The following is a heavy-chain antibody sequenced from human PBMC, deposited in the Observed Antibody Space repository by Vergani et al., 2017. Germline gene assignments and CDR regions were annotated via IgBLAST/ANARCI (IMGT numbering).Heavy chain of an antibody. V-gene: IGHV4-61*02. CDR2: IHTSGST. CDR1: GGSINSHNYY. Sequence: QVQLQESGPGLVKPSQTLFLTCTVSGGSINSHNYYWSWIRQPAGKGLEWIGRIHTSGSTNYNPSLKSRVTMSEDTSKNQFSLNLTSVTAADTAVYFCARGSXLGGSCYKPLFDDWGQGILVTVSS. D-gene: IGHD2-15*01. J-gene: IGHJ4*02. CDR3: ARGSXLGGSCYKPLFDD.